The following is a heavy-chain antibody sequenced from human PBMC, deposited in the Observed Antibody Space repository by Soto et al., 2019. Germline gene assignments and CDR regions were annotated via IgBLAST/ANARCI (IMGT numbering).Heavy chain of an antibody. D-gene: IGHD3-22*01. J-gene: IGHJ6*02. V-gene: IGHV1-46*01. CDR1: GYTFTSYY. Sequence: ASVKVSCKASGYTFTSYYMHWVRQAPGQGLEWMGIINPSGGSTSYAQKFQGRVTMTRDTSTSTVYMELSSLRSEDMAVYYCAILNYYDSSGPYGMDVWGQGTTVTVSS. CDR3: AILNYYDSSGPYGMDV. CDR2: INPSGGST.